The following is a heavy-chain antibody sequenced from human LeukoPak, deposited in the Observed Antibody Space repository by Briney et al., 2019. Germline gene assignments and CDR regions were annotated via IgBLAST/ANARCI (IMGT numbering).Heavy chain of an antibody. CDR3: ARAKSMIVVVSPFDY. Sequence: GGSLRLSCAASGFTFSSYSMNWVRRAPGKGLEWVSSISSSSSYMYYADSVKGRFTISRDNAKNSLYLQMNSLRAEDTAVYYCARAKSMIVVVSPFDYWGQGTLVTVSS. CDR1: GFTFSSYS. CDR2: ISSSSSYM. D-gene: IGHD3-22*01. J-gene: IGHJ4*02. V-gene: IGHV3-21*01.